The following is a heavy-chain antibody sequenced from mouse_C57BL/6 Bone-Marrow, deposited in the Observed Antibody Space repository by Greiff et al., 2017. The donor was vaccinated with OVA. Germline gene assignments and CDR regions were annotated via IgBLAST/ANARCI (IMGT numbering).Heavy chain of an antibody. CDR2: IYPGSGST. Sequence: VQLQQSGAELVKPGASVKMSCKASGYTFTSYWITWVKQRPGQGLEWIGDIYPGSGSTNYNEKFKSKATLTVDKSSSTAYMQLSSLTSEDSAVSDCAKKDQLGDHYWGQGTTLTVSS. CDR3: AKKDQLGDHY. D-gene: IGHD4-1*02. J-gene: IGHJ2*01. V-gene: IGHV1-55*01. CDR1: GYTFTSYW.